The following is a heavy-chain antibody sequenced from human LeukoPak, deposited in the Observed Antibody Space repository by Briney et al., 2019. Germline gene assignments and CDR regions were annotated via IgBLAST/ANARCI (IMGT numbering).Heavy chain of an antibody. V-gene: IGHV3-23*01. J-gene: IGHJ2*01. CDR1: GFTFGTYV. CDR2: MSEDGGST. Sequence: GGSLRLSCAASGFTFGTYVMSWVRQAPGKALEWVSAMSEDGGSTYYAASVKGLFTISRDNSKNTLYLQMNSLRAEDTALYCCPSDGDQYGSTWYWYFDLWGRGTIVTVSS. CDR3: PSDGDQYGSTWYWYFDL. D-gene: IGHD6-13*01.